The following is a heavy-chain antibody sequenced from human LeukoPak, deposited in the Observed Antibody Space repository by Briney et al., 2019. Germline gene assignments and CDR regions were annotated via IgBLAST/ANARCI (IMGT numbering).Heavy chain of an antibody. J-gene: IGHJ4*02. CDR3: ARHSMRYSPEDY. D-gene: IGHD2-8*01. CDR2: IYYSGST. Sequence: ASQTLSLTCTVSGGSISSGGYYWSWIRQHPGKGLEWIGYIYYSGSTYYNPSLKSRVTISVDTSKNQFSLKLSSVTAADTAVYYCARHSMRYSPEDYWGQGTLVTVSS. V-gene: IGHV4-31*03. CDR1: GGSISSGGYY.